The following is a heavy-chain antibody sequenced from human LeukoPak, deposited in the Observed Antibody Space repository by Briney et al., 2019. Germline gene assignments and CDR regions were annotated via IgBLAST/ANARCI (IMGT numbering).Heavy chain of an antibody. D-gene: IGHD3-10*01. CDR2: ISAGGST. CDR3: ASIKEKNYYYGSGSPGGH. V-gene: IGHV3-23*01. Sequence: GGSLRLSCAASGFTFYDYGMTWVRQAPGKGLEWVSTISAGGSTYYADSVKGRFTISRDNAKNTLYLQMNSLRAEDTAVYYCASIKEKNYYYGSGSPGGHWGQGTLVTVSS. J-gene: IGHJ4*02. CDR1: GFTFYDYG.